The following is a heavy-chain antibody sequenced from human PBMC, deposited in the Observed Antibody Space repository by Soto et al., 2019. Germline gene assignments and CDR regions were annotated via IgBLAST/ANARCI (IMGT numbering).Heavy chain of an antibody. D-gene: IGHD3-22*01. CDR3: AREQYFYVSTSYFYVKDIFNV. J-gene: IGHJ3*01. V-gene: IGHV1-69*13. Sequence: AASVKVSCKASGGTFNNYAISWVRQAPGQGLEWMGGVIPDFGAANYAQKFQGRVTITADESTSTAYMELRNLRSEDTAVYYCAREQYFYVSTSYFYVKDIFNVWGQGTAVTVSS. CDR1: GGTFNNYA. CDR2: VIPDFGAA.